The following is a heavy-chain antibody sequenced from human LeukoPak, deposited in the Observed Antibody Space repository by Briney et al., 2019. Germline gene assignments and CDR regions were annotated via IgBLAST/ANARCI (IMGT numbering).Heavy chain of an antibody. CDR3: ARLALKYYDSSGYYPRAPKTVDY. Sequence: ASVKVSCKASGYTFTGYYMHWVRQAPGQGLEWMGWINPNSGGTNYAQKFQGRVTMTRDTSISTAYMELSRLRSDDTAMYYCARLALKYYDSSGYYPRAPKTVDYWGQGTLVTVSS. CDR2: INPNSGGT. CDR1: GYTFTGYY. V-gene: IGHV1-2*02. D-gene: IGHD3-22*01. J-gene: IGHJ4*02.